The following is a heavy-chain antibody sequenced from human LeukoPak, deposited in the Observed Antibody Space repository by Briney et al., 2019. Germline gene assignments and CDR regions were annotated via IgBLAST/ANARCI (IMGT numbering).Heavy chain of an antibody. J-gene: IGHJ4*02. Sequence: PGGSLRLSCAASGFTFGTFAFSWVRQAPGKGLEWVSSITGDDSTYYADSVKGRFTISRDTSSNTLYLQMNSLRAEDTALYYCAKGHYDFRDYWGPGTLVTVSS. V-gene: IGHV3-23*01. CDR2: ITGDDST. CDR3: AKGHYDFRDY. D-gene: IGHD3-3*01. CDR1: GFTFGTFA.